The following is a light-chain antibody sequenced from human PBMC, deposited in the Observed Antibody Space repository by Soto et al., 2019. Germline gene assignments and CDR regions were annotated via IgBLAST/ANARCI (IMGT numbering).Light chain of an antibody. Sequence: EIVLTQSPGTLSLSPWERATLSCRASQSVSSNLAWYQQKPGQAPRLLIYDVSSRATGIPDRFSGSGSGTDFTLTISRLEPEDFAVYYCQQYGTSRTFGQGTKVDIK. V-gene: IGKV3-20*01. CDR1: QSVSSN. J-gene: IGKJ1*01. CDR2: DVS. CDR3: QQYGTSRT.